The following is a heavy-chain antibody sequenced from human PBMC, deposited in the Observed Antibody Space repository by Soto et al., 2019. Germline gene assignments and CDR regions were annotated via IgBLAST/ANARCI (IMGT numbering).Heavy chain of an antibody. Sequence: ASVKVSCKASGHTFTRYTMNWVRQAPGQRLEWMGWINPDNGNTKSSQKFQDRVIITRDTSASSAYMDLSSLRSEDTAVYYCARGIATGQLDPWGQGTLVTVSS. CDR3: ARGIATGQLDP. V-gene: IGHV1-3*01. CDR2: INPDNGNT. J-gene: IGHJ5*02. D-gene: IGHD2-15*01. CDR1: GHTFTRYT.